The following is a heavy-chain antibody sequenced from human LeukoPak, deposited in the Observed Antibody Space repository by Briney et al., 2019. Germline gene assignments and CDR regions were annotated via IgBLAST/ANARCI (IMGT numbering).Heavy chain of an antibody. D-gene: IGHD3-10*01. CDR2: MYYSGST. V-gene: IGHV4-39*01. J-gene: IGHJ5*02. CDR1: GGSISSSSYY. Sequence: SETLSLTCTVSGGSISSSSYYWGWIRQPPGKGLEWIGSMYYSGSTFYNPSLKSRVTISVDTSKNQFSLKLSSVTAADTAVYYCATSPTSMVRGVLWFDPWGQGTLVTVSS. CDR3: ATSPTSMVRGVLWFDP.